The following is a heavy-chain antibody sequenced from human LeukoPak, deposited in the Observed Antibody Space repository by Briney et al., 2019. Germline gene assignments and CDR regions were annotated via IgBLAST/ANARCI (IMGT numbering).Heavy chain of an antibody. J-gene: IGHJ4*02. CDR1: GYTFTNYA. CDR3: ARDERSGPYYFDN. D-gene: IGHD3-10*01. CDR2: INVVNGYA. V-gene: IGHV1-3*01. Sequence: ASVKVSCKASGYTFTNYAMHRVRQAPGQGLEWMGWINVVNGYAKFSQKFQGRVTITRDTSASTAYMELSSLTSEDTAVYYCARDERSGPYYFDNWGQGTLVTVSS.